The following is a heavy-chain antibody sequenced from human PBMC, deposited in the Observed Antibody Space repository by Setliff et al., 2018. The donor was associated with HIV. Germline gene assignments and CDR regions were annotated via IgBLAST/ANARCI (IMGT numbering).Heavy chain of an antibody. D-gene: IGHD2-21*01. CDR3: ARDRTFRTTRVFDY. J-gene: IGHJ4*02. CDR1: GYILGSYD. Sequence: ASVKVSCKASGYILGSYDISWVRQAPGQGLEWVGWIGVGKGNTNYAQSLQGRVTMATDTSTNTAHLEVRSLRSDDTAVYYCARDRTFRTTRVFDYWGQGTLVTVSS. CDR2: IGVGKGNT. V-gene: IGHV1-18*01.